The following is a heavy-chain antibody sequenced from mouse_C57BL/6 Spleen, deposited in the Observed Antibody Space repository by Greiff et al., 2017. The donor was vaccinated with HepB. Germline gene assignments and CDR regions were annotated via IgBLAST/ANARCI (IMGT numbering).Heavy chain of an antibody. V-gene: IGHV5-17*01. D-gene: IGHD2-5*01. Sequence: EVQGVESGGGLVKPGGSLKLSCAASGFTFSHYGMHWVRQAPEKGLEWVAYISSGSSTIYYADTVKGRFTISRDNAKNTLFLQMTSLRSEDTAMYYCARTYYSNYGGDYWGQGTSVTVSS. CDR2: ISSGSSTI. CDR1: GFTFSHYG. J-gene: IGHJ4*01. CDR3: ARTYYSNYGGDY.